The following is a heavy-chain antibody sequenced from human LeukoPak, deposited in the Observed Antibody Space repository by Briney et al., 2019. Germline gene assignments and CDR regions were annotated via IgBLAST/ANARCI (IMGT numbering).Heavy chain of an antibody. D-gene: IGHD6-19*01. Sequence: GGSLRLSCAASGFTFSSYAMHWVRQAPGKGLEWVAVISYDGSNKYYADSVKGRFTISRDNSKNTLYLQMNSLRAEDTAVYYCARDAAVAGLIDSIYYYYYYGMDVWGQGTTVTVSS. J-gene: IGHJ6*02. CDR3: ARDAAVAGLIDSIYYYYYYGMDV. CDR2: ISYDGSNK. CDR1: GFTFSSYA. V-gene: IGHV3-30*07.